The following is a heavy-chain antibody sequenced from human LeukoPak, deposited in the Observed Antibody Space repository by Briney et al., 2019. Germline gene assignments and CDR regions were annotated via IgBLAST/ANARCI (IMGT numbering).Heavy chain of an antibody. D-gene: IGHD1-26*01. CDR1: GGSFSGYY. CDR3: ASFYPYSGSYYVAY. J-gene: IGHJ4*02. V-gene: IGHV4-34*01. CDR2: INHSGST. Sequence: SETLSLTYAVYGGSFSGYYWSWIRQPPGKGLDWIGEINHSGSTNYNPSLKSRVTISVDTSKNQFSLKLSSVTAADTAVYYCASFYPYSGSYYVAYWGQGTLVTVSS.